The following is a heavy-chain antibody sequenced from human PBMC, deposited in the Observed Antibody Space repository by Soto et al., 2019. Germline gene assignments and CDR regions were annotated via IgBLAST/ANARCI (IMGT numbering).Heavy chain of an antibody. CDR2: INGSSSTM. CDR1: GFTFGIYS. V-gene: IGHV3-48*02. D-gene: IGHD2-15*01. Sequence: EVQLVESGGGLVQRGGSLRLSCAASGFTFGIYSMNWVRQAPGKGLEWISCINGSSSTMYYADSVKGRFIISRDNADNSLYLQMNSLRDADTAVYYCARGDRFRCSGDRCFSDGLFLSWGQGTLVTVSS. J-gene: IGHJ5*02. CDR3: ARGDRFRCSGDRCFSDGLFLS.